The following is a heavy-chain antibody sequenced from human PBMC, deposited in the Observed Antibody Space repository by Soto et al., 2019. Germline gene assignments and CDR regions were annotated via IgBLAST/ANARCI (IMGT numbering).Heavy chain of an antibody. Sequence: SETLSLTCTVSGGSISSYYWSWIRQPPGKGVEWIGYIYYSGSTNYNPSLKSRVTISVDTSKNQFSLKLSSVTAADTAVYYCARDYRGTPHYYYYYYMDVWGKGTTVTVSS. J-gene: IGHJ6*03. CDR1: GGSISSYY. CDR3: ARDYRGTPHYYYYYYMDV. CDR2: IYYSGST. V-gene: IGHV4-59*01. D-gene: IGHD3-10*01.